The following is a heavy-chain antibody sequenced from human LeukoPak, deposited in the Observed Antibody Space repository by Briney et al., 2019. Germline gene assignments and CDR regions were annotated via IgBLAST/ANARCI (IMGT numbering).Heavy chain of an antibody. J-gene: IGHJ4*02. CDR1: GLTVSGNY. D-gene: IGHD2-2*01. CDR2: IYTDGSS. CDR3: ASMEPAAPKSYYFDY. V-gene: IGHV3-53*01. Sequence: GGSLRLSCAASGLTVSGNYMSWVRQAPGKGLEWVSLIYTDGSSYYADSVKGRFIISRDYSKNTLSLQMNSLTAEDTAVYYCASMEPAAPKSYYFDYWGQGTLVTVSS.